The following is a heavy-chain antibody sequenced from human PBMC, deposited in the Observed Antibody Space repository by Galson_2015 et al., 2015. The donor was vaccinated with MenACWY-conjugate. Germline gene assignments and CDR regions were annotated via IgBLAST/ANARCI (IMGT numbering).Heavy chain of an antibody. CDR3: ARRHCSSGSCFFDY. J-gene: IGHJ4*02. CDR2: IYYSGTT. Sequence: ATLSLTCTVSGGSISSYYLSWLRQPPGKGLEWIGYIYYSGTTKYNPSLKSRFTISADTSKTQFSLRLNSVTAADTAVYYCARRHCSSGSCFFDYWGQGSLVTVSS. V-gene: IGHV4-59*08. CDR1: GGSISSYY. D-gene: IGHD2-15*01.